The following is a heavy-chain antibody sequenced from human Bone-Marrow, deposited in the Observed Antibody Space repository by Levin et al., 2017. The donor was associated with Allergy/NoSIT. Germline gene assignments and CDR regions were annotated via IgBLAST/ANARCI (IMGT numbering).Heavy chain of an antibody. CDR1: GFTVNSNF. CDR3: ARGIYGDYYPPLFDY. CDR2: IYSGDSI. J-gene: IGHJ4*02. Sequence: SCAASGFTVNSNFMSWVRQAPGKGLEWVSVIYSGDSIYYADSVKGRFTISRDTSKNTLYLQMNSLRAEDTAVYYCARGIYGDYYPPLFDYWGQGTLVTVSS. D-gene: IGHD4-17*01. V-gene: IGHV3-53*01.